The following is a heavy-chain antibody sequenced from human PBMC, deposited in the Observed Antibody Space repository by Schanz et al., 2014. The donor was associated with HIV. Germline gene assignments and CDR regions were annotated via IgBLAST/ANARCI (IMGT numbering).Heavy chain of an antibody. J-gene: IGHJ4*02. V-gene: IGHV1-2*02. CDR2: INPNSGGT. CDR1: GYTFSGHY. Sequence: QVQLMQSGAEVKEPGASVKVSCKASGYTFSGHYLHWVRQAPGQGLEWMGWINPNSGGTNYAQKFQGRVTMTRDTSISTAYMELSRLRSDDTAVYYCARVPPYSYGPTPNNYFFDYWGQGTLVTVSS. D-gene: IGHD5-18*01. CDR3: ARVPPYSYGPTPNNYFFDY.